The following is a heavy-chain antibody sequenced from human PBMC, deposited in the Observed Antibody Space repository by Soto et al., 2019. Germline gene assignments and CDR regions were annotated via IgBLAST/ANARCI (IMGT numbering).Heavy chain of an antibody. CDR1: GGSISSSSYY. CDR2: IYYSGST. V-gene: IGHV4-39*01. J-gene: IGHJ4*02. CDR3: ARHYYDSSGILGY. Sequence: SETLSLTCTVSGGSISSSSYYWGWIRQPPGKGLEWIGSIYYSGSTYYNPSLKSRVTISVDTSKNQFSLKLSSVTAADTAVYYCARHYYDSSGILGYWGQGTLVTVSS. D-gene: IGHD3-22*01.